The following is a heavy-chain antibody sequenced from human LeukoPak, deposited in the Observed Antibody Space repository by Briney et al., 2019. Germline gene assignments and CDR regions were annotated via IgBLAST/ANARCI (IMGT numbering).Heavy chain of an antibody. CDR1: GGSVSSGSYY. J-gene: IGHJ4*02. V-gene: IGHV4-61*01. Sequence: SETLSLTCTVSGGSVSSGSYYWSWVRQPPGKGLEWIGYIYYSGSTNYNPSLKSRVTISVDTSKNQFSLRLSSVTAADTAVYYCARGISSGWSRAVGYWGQGTLVTVSS. D-gene: IGHD6-19*01. CDR2: IYYSGST. CDR3: ARGISSGWSRAVGY.